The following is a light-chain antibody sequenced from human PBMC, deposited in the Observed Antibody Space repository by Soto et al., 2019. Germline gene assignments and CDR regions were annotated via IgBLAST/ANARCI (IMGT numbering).Light chain of an antibody. Sequence: EIVMTQSPATLSVSPGERATLSCRASQSVSSNLGWYQQRPGQAPRLLIYGASTRATGIPARFSGSGCGTEFTLTISSLQSEDAVVYYCQQYNNWSSITFGQGTRLEIK. CDR3: QQYNNWSSIT. CDR2: GAS. V-gene: IGKV3-15*01. J-gene: IGKJ5*01. CDR1: QSVSSN.